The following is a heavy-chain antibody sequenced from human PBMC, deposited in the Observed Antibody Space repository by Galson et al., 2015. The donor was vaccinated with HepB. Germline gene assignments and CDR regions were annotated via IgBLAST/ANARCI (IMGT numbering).Heavy chain of an antibody. CDR2: IDSRAT. CDR1: GYTCTSYG. J-gene: IGHJ4*02. V-gene: IGHV1-3*01. D-gene: IGHD5-12*01. CDR3: ARAAPYREIEY. Sequence: SVKVSCKASGYTCTSYGIHWVRQAPGQSLEWMGWIDSRATKYSQKFQGRVTITRDTSASTAYMELSSLRSEDTAVYYCARAAPYREIEYWGQGTLVTVSS.